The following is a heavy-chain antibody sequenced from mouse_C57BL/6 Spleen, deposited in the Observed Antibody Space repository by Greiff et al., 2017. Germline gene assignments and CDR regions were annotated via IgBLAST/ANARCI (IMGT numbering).Heavy chain of an antibody. V-gene: IGHV1-80*01. CDR1: GYAFSSYW. CDR3: ARSHYYGNYAMDY. Sequence: QVQLQQSGAELAKPGASVKISCKASGYAFSSYWMNWVKQRPGKGLEWIGQLYPGDGDTNYNGKFKGKATLTADKSSSTAYMQLSSLTSEDSAVYFCARSHYYGNYAMDYWGQGTSVTVSS. J-gene: IGHJ4*01. CDR2: LYPGDGDT. D-gene: IGHD1-1*01.